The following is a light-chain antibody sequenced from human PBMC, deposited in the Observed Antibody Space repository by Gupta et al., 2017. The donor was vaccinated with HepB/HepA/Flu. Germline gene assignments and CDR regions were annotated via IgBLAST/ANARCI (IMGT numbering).Light chain of an antibody. J-gene: IGKJ4*01. CDR3: QQYGSSPPLT. V-gene: IGKV3-20*01. CDR1: QSVSSSY. CDR2: GES. Sequence: EIVLTQSPGTLSLSPGERATLSCRASQSVSSSYLAWYQQKPGQAPRLLIYGESSRATGIPDRFSGSGAGTDVNITISRREQEDFAVYYCQQYGSSPPLTFGGGTKVEIK.